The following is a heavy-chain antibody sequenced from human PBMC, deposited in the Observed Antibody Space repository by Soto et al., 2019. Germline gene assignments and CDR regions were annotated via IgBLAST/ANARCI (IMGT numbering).Heavy chain of an antibody. CDR2: IKSGASTI. J-gene: IGHJ3*02. CDR3: VKEKSVMYSGYDASDI. D-gene: IGHD5-12*01. CDR1: GFAFNSYE. V-gene: IGHV3-48*03. Sequence: PGGSLRLSCTASGFAFNSYEMDWVRQAPGKGLEWVAYIKSGASTIFYTASVKGRFTISRDDVKNLLYLEMNSLRAEDTAVYYCVKEKSVMYSGYDASDIWGQGTMVTVSS.